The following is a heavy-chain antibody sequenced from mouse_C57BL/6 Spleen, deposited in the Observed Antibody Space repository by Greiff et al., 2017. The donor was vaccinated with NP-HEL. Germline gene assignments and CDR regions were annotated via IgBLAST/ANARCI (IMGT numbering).Heavy chain of an antibody. Sequence: QVQLQQPGAELVRPGSSVKLSCKASGYTFTSYWMDWVKQRPGQGLEWIGNIYPSDSETHYNQKFKDKATLTVDKSSSTAYMQLSSLTSEDSAVYYCARERITTVVYFDYWGQGTTLTVSS. D-gene: IGHD1-1*01. CDR3: ARERITTVVYFDY. CDR1: GYTFTSYW. V-gene: IGHV1-61*01. CDR2: IYPSDSET. J-gene: IGHJ2*01.